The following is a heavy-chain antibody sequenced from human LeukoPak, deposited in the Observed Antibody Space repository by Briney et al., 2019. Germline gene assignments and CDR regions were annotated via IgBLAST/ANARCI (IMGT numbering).Heavy chain of an antibody. CDR3: AKLNLGEMAYFDS. J-gene: IGHJ4*02. V-gene: IGHV3-23*01. CDR1: GFIFSSYV. D-gene: IGHD2-21*01. CDR2: IGVGGGDT. Sequence: GGSRRVFCEASGFIFSSYVMGWVRQAPGKGLEGVSSIGVGGGDTFTADSVKGRFTITRENSKNTLYLQMIGLRVEDTAIYYCAKLNLGEMAYFDSWGQGILVTVSS.